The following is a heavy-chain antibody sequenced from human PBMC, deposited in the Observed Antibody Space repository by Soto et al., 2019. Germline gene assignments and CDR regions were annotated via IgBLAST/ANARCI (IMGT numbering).Heavy chain of an antibody. CDR3: AHSPCRGVTCYPFDY. D-gene: IGHD2-15*01. Sequence: QITLRESGPTLVKPTQTPTLTCTISGFSLSTSGVGVGWIRQPPGKSLEWLALIYWDDVQRYSPSLKTRLTITKDASRSQVVLTMTNIVPVDTGTYCFAHSPCRGVTCYPFDYWGQGTLVTVSS. V-gene: IGHV2-5*02. CDR2: IYWDDVQ. J-gene: IGHJ4*02. CDR1: GFSLSTSGVG.